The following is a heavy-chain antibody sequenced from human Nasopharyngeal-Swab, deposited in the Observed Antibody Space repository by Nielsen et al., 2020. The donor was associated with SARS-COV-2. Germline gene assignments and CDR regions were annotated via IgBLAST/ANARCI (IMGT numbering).Heavy chain of an antibody. CDR2: ISYDGRNE. J-gene: IGHJ4*02. D-gene: IGHD4-17*01. CDR3: ARGDYGDYAGMGVDY. CDR1: GFTFSSYA. Sequence: SLKISCAASGFTFSSYAMHWVRQAPGKGLEWVAVISYDGRNEYHADSVKGRCTISRDNSKKTLYLHMNSLSAEDTAVYYCARGDYGDYAGMGVDYWGQGTLVTVSS. V-gene: IGHV3-30*04.